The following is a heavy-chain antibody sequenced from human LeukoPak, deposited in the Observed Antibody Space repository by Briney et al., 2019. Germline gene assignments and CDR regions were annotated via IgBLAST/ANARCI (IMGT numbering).Heavy chain of an antibody. Sequence: PSETLSLTCTVSGGSISSSSYYWGWIRQPPGTGLEWIGSIYYSGSTYYNPSLKSRVTISVDTSKNQFSLKLSSVTAADTAVYYCAREYDFWSGQPRYFDYWGQGTLVTVSS. CDR1: GGSISSSSYY. CDR3: AREYDFWSGQPRYFDY. D-gene: IGHD3-3*01. V-gene: IGHV4-39*07. J-gene: IGHJ4*02. CDR2: IYYSGST.